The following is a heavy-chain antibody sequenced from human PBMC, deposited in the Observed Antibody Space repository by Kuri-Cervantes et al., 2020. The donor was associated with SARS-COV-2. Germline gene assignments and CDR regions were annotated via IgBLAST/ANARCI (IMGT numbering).Heavy chain of an antibody. CDR1: GGSISSYY. J-gene: IGHJ5*02. Sequence: GSLRLSCTVSGGSISSYYWSWIRQPPGKGLEWIGYIYYSGSTNYNPSLKSRVTVSVDTSKNQFSLKLSSVAAAATAVYYCAREASIVGATGWFDPWGQGTLVTVSS. D-gene: IGHD1-26*01. V-gene: IGHV4-59*01. CDR3: AREASIVGATGWFDP. CDR2: IYYSGST.